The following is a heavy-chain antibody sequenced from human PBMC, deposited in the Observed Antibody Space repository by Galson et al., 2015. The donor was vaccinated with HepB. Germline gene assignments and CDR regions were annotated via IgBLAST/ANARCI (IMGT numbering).Heavy chain of an antibody. D-gene: IGHD3-10*01. CDR3: AGRGSWSGGDY. J-gene: IGHJ4*02. CDR1: GFTVSNNF. V-gene: IGHV3-53*04. Sequence: SLRLSCAASGFTVSNNFMSWVRQAPGKGLEWVSLVYGGGSTYYADSVKGRFAISRHSSKNKMYLQMNSLRAEDTAVYYCAGRGSWSGGDYWGQGTLVTVSS. CDR2: VYGGGST.